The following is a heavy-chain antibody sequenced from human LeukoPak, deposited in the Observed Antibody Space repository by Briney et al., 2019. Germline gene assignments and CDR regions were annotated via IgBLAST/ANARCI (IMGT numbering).Heavy chain of an antibody. J-gene: IGHJ4*02. CDR2: FTGSGGNT. D-gene: IGHD3-9*01. CDR1: GFTFASDA. Sequence: GGPLRLPCAAAGFTFASDAMGWGRQAPGKGLEWGSLFTGSGGNTYSADSVKGRFTISRDTSNNTLFLQMNSLRAEDTAVYFCAKEHAIELRYFDWSLGASYYFDQWGQGTQVTVSS. V-gene: IGHV3-23*01. CDR3: AKEHAIELRYFDWSLGASYYFDQ.